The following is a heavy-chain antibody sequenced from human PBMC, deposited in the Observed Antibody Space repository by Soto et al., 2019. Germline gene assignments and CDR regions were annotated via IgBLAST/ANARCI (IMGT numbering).Heavy chain of an antibody. V-gene: IGHV3-33*08. D-gene: IGHD3-10*01. CDR2: IWNEGSNK. Sequence: GGPLRLSCAPSGFTFGSYGMHWVRQAPGKERGWVAVIWNEGSNKYYADSVKGRFTISRDNSKNTLYLQMNSLRAEDTAVYYCARDIGSGRDYYGMDVWGQGTTVTVSS. J-gene: IGHJ6*02. CDR3: ARDIGSGRDYYGMDV. CDR1: GFTFGSYG.